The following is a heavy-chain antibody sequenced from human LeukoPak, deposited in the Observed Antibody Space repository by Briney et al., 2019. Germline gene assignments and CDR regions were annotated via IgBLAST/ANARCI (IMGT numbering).Heavy chain of an antibody. J-gene: IGHJ6*04. D-gene: IGHD3-3*01. CDR3: ARSLRFLEWTPVQDV. CDR1: GFTFSSYS. V-gene: IGHV3-21*01. CDR2: ISSSSSYI. Sequence: GGSLRLSCAASGFTFSSYSMNWVRQAPGKGLEWVSSISSSSSYIYYADSVKGRFTSSRANAKNSLYLQMNSLRAEDTAGYYCARSLRFLEWTPVQDVWGKGTTVTVSS.